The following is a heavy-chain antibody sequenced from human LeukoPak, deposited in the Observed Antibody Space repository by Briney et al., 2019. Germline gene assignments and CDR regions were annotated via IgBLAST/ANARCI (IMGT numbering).Heavy chain of an antibody. CDR2: IIPIFGTA. Sequence: SVKVSCKASGATFSSYAISWVRQAPGQGLEWMGGIIPIFGTANYAQKFQGRVTITADKSTSTAYMELSSLRSEDTAVYYCARLLRYFDWSTGGNWFDPWGQGTLVTVSS. J-gene: IGHJ5*02. CDR1: GATFSSYA. D-gene: IGHD3-9*01. V-gene: IGHV1-69*06. CDR3: ARLLRYFDWSTGGNWFDP.